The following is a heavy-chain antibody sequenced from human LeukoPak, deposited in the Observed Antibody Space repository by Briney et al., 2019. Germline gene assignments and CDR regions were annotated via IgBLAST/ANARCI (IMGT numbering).Heavy chain of an antibody. CDR1: GFTFSSYA. V-gene: IGHV3-30*04. J-gene: IGHJ6*03. CDR2: ISYDGSNK. D-gene: IGHD3-22*01. CDR3: ASLYYYDSSGYYPYYYYMDV. Sequence: GGSLRLSCAASGFTFSSYAMHWVRQAPGKGLEWVAVISYDGSNKYYADSVKGRFTISRDNSKNTLYLQINSLRAEDTAVYYCASLYYYDSSGYYPYYYYMDVWGKGTTVTVSS.